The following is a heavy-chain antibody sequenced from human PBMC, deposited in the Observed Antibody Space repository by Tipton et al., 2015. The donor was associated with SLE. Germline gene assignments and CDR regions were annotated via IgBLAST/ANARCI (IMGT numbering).Heavy chain of an antibody. J-gene: IGHJ3*02. CDR3: ARVRSDAFDI. CDR1: GGSISSHY. CDR2: IYFTGST. V-gene: IGHV4-59*11. Sequence: LSLTCTVSGGSISSHYWSWIRQPPGKGLEWIGYIYFTGSTNYNPSLKSRVTISVDMSKNQFSLKLSSVTAADTAVYYCARVRSDAFDIWGQGTMVTVSS. D-gene: IGHD4-17*01.